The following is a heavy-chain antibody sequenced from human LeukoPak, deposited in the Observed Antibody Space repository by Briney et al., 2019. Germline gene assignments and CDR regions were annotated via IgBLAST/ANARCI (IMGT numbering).Heavy chain of an antibody. J-gene: IGHJ4*02. CDR1: RITFSTYA. CDR3: ARDFDY. Sequence: GGSLRLSCEASRITFSTYAMSWVRQAPGKGLEWVSGINTEGRTYYADSVKGRFTISRDNAKNSLYLQMNSLRAEDTAVYYCARDFDYWGQGTLVNVSS. V-gene: IGHV3-23*01. CDR2: INTEGRT.